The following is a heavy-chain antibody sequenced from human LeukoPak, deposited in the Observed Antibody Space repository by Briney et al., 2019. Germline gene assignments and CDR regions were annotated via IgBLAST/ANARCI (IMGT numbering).Heavy chain of an antibody. J-gene: IGHJ4*02. CDR3: ARAATYNWNDVNY. CDR1: GFTFSSYE. D-gene: IGHD1-20*01. V-gene: IGHV3-48*03. Sequence: GGSLRLSCAASGFTFSSYEMNWVRQAPGKGLEWVSYISSSGSIIYYADSVKGRFTISRDNAKNSVYLQMNSLRAEDTAVYYCARAATYNWNDVNYWGQGTLVTVSS. CDR2: ISSSGSII.